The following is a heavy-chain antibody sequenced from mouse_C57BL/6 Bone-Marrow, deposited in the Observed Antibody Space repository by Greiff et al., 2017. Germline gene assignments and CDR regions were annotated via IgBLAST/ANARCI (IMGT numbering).Heavy chain of an antibody. D-gene: IGHD3-3*01. J-gene: IGHJ4*01. CDR3: ARSLRDYAMDY. CDR1: GYTFTSYW. CDR2: IHPNSGST. V-gene: IGHV1-64*01. Sequence: QVQLQQPGAELVKPGASVKLSCKASGYTFTSYWMHWVKQRPGQGLEWIGMIHPNSGSTNYNEKFKSKATLTVDKSSSTAYMQLSSLTSEDCAVYSCARSLRDYAMDYWGQGTSVTVSS.